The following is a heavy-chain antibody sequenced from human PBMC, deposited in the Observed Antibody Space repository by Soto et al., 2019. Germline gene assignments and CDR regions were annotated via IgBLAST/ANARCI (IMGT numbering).Heavy chain of an antibody. CDR2: ISSDGSTT. V-gene: IGHV3-74*01. CDR1: GFTFSNSW. J-gene: IGHJ4*02. Sequence: GGSLRLSCAASGFTFSNSWMHWVRQAPGKGLVWVSRISSDGSTTNYADSVKGRFTISRDNAENTVYLQMNSLRAEDTAVYYCVYFYTPSWGQGTLVTVSS. CDR3: VYFYTPS. D-gene: IGHD3-9*01.